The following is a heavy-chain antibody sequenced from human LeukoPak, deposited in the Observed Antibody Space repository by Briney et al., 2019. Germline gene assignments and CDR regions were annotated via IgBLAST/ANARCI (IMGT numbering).Heavy chain of an antibody. CDR3: ARGSYYDSSGYTLDY. Sequence: ASVKASCKASGYTFTSYGISWVRQAPGQGLEWMGWISAYNGNTNYAQKLQGRVTMTTDTSTSTAYMELRSLYSDDTAVYYCARGSYYDSSGYTLDYWGQGTLVTVSS. J-gene: IGHJ4*02. V-gene: IGHV1-18*01. CDR2: ISAYNGNT. CDR1: GYTFTSYG. D-gene: IGHD3-22*01.